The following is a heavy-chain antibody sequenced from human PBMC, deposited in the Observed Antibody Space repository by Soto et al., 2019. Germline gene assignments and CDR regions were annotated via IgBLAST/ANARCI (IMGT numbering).Heavy chain of an antibody. V-gene: IGHV1-69*02. CDR2: IIPILGIA. D-gene: IGHD4-17*01. Sequence: SVKVSCKASGGTFSSYTISWVRQAPGQGLEWMGRIIPILGIANYAQKFQGRVTITADKSTSTAYMELSSLRSEDTAVYYCARGPNDYGDYLNTFDYWGQGTLVTVSS. CDR1: GGTFSSYT. J-gene: IGHJ4*02. CDR3: ARGPNDYGDYLNTFDY.